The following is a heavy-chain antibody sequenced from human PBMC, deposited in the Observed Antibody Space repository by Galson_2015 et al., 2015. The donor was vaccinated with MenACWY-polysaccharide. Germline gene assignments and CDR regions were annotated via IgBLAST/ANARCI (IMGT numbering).Heavy chain of an antibody. J-gene: IGHJ2*01. Sequence: SETLSLTCTVSGGSISSYYWNWIRQPPGKGLEWVGYINYSGSTNHNPSLKSRVTMSVDTSKNQFSLNLTSVTDADTAVYYCARAIAVAGQRRDLDPSGRGTLVTVSS. CDR1: GGSISSYY. D-gene: IGHD6-19*01. CDR2: INYSGST. V-gene: IGHV4-59*01. CDR3: ARAIAVAGQRRDLDP.